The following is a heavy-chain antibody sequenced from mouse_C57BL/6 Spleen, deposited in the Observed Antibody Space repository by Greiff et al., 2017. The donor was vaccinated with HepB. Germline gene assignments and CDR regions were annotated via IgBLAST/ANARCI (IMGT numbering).Heavy chain of an antibody. CDR1: GFTFSDYG. CDR3: AREELGRGGYYFDY. D-gene: IGHD4-1*01. CDR2: ISSGSSTI. J-gene: IGHJ2*01. Sequence: EVMLVESGGGLVKPGGSLKLSCAASGFTFSDYGMHWVRQAPEKGLEWVAYISSGSSTIYYADTVKGRFTISRDNAKNTLFLQMTSLRSEDTAMYYCAREELGRGGYYFDYWGQGTTLTVSS. V-gene: IGHV5-17*01.